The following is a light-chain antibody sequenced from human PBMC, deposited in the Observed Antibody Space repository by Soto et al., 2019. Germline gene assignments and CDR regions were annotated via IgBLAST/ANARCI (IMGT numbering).Light chain of an antibody. CDR1: QSVLYSSNKKNY. CDR2: WAS. V-gene: IGKV4-1*01. J-gene: IGKJ1*01. CDR3: QQYYTSRT. Sequence: DIVMTQSPDSLAVSLGERATINCKSSQSVLYSSNKKNYLAWYQQKPGQPPKLLIYWASTRESGVPDRFSGSGSGTDFTLTISSLHPEDVAVYYCQQYYTSRTFGQGTKVEIK.